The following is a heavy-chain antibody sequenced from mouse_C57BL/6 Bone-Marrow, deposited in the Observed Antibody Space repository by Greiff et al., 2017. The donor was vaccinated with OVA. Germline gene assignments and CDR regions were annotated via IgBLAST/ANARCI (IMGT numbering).Heavy chain of an antibody. Sequence: QVQLKQSGAELAKPGASVKLSCKASGYTFTSYWMHWVKQRPGQGLEWIGYINPSSGYTKYNQKFKDKATLTADKSSSTAYMQLSSLTYEDSAVYYCARRGVTTVVVPSYFDYWGQGTTLTVSS. CDR3: ARRGVTTVVVPSYFDY. J-gene: IGHJ2*01. D-gene: IGHD1-1*01. V-gene: IGHV1-7*01. CDR1: GYTFTSYW. CDR2: INPSSGYT.